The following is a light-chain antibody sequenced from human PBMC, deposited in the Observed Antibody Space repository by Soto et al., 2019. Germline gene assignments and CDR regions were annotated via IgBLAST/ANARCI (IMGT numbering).Light chain of an antibody. CDR1: SSNIGSNT. J-gene: IGLJ3*02. CDR2: SNN. V-gene: IGLV1-44*01. Sequence: QSVLTQPPSASGTPGQRVTISCSGSSSNIGSNTVNWYQQLPGTTPKLLIYSNNNRPSGVPDRFSGSKSGTSASLAITGLKADDEAHYYCASWDGSLSGWVFGGGTKLTVL. CDR3: ASWDGSLSGWV.